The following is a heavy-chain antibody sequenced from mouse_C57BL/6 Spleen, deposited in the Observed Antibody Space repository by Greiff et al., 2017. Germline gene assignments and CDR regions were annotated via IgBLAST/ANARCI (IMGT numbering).Heavy chain of an antibody. V-gene: IGHV7-3*01. Sequence: EVKLMESGGGLVQPGGSLSLSCAASGFTFTDYYMSWVRQPPGKALEWLGFIRNKANGDTTEYSASVTGRFTISRDNSQSILYLQMNALRAEDSATYCCARYTRGPFAYWGQGTLVTVSA. CDR2: IRNKANGDTT. J-gene: IGHJ3*01. CDR1: GFTFTDYY. CDR3: ARYTRGPFAY.